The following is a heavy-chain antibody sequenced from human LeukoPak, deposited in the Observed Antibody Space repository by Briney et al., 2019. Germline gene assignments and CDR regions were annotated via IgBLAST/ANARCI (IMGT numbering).Heavy chain of an antibody. V-gene: IGHV3-30*18. Sequence: GGSLRLSCAASGFTFSSYGMRGVRQAPGKGLEWVAVISYEGSKKYYADSVKGRFTISRDNSKNTLYLQMNSLRAEDTAVYYCAKACWSGPNTMGNWFDPWGQGTLV. J-gene: IGHJ5*02. CDR2: ISYEGSKK. CDR1: GFTFSSYG. CDR3: AKACWSGPNTMGNWFDP. D-gene: IGHD6-13*01.